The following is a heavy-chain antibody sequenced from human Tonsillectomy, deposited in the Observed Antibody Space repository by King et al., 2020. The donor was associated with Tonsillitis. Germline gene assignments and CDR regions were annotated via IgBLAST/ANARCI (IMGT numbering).Heavy chain of an antibody. CDR1: GGSFSGYY. Sequence: VQLQQWGAGLLKPSETLSLTCAVYGGSFSGYYWSWIRQPPGKGLEWIGEINHSGSTNYNPSLKSRVTISVDTSKNQFSLKLSSVTAADTAVYYCAVAGTDTNLFDPWGQGTLVTVSS. V-gene: IGHV4-34*01. J-gene: IGHJ5*02. CDR2: INHSGST. D-gene: IGHD6-19*01. CDR3: AVAGTDTNLFDP.